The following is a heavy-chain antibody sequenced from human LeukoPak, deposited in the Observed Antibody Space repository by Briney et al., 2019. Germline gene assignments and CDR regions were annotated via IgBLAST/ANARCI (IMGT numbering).Heavy chain of an antibody. CDR3: ARQSADHDAFDI. V-gene: IGHV6-1*01. CDR2: TYYRSKWYS. CDR1: GDSVSSVRAA. Sequence: SQTLSLTCAISGDSVSSVRAAWNWIRQSPSRGLQWLGRTYYRSKWYSEYAVSVKSRISNNPDTSKNQFSLQLNSVNPEDTAVYYCARQSADHDAFDIWGQGTMVTVSS. J-gene: IGHJ3*02. D-gene: IGHD1-14*01.